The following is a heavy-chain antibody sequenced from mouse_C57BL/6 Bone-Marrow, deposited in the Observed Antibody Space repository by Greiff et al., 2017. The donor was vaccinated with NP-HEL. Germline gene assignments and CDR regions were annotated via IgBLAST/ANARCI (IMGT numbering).Heavy chain of an antibody. CDR3: ARCNSYGSSPQLGRYAMDY. CDR1: GYTFTSYW. D-gene: IGHD1-1*01. Sequence: QVQLQQPGAELVKPGASVKLSCKASGYTFTSYWMQWVKQRPGQGLEWIGEIDPSDSYTNYNQKFKGKATLTVDPSSSTAYMQLSSMTAEDSAVEYCARCNSYGSSPQLGRYAMDYWGQGTSVTVSS. V-gene: IGHV1-50*01. CDR2: IDPSDSYT. J-gene: IGHJ4*01.